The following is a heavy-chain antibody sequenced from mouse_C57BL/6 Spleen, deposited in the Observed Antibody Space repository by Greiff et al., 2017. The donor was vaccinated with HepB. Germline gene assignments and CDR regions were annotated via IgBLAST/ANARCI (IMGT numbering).Heavy chain of an antibody. CDR3: ARRDDGYPNYYAMDY. CDR1: GYTFTTYP. Sequence: QVQLKESGAELVKPGASVKMSCKASGYTFTTYPIEWMKQNHGKSLEWIGNFHPYNDDTKYNEKFKGKATLTVEKSSSTVYLELSRLTSDDSAVYYCARRDDGYPNYYAMDYWGQGTSVTVSS. D-gene: IGHD2-3*01. J-gene: IGHJ4*01. V-gene: IGHV1-47*01. CDR2: FHPYNDDT.